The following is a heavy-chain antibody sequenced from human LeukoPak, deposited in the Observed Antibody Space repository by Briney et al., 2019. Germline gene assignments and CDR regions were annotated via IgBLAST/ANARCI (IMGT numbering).Heavy chain of an antibody. V-gene: IGHV3-66*01. D-gene: IGHD3-22*01. CDR2: IYSGGST. CDR1: GFTVSSNY. J-gene: IGHJ4*02. CDR3: ARRENYYDSSGYYSHYFDY. Sequence: PGGSLRLSCAGSGFTVSSNYMSWVRQAPGKGLEWVSVIYSGGSTYYADSVKGRFTISRDNSKNTLYLQMNSLRAEDTAVYYCARRENYYDSSGYYSHYFDYWGQGTLVTVSS.